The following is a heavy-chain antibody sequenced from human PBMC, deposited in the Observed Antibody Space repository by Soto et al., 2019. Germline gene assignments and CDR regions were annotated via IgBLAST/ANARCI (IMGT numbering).Heavy chain of an antibody. V-gene: IGHV3-21*04. CDR3: ASAMTMGCYPIGF. Sequence: GVKSLCYAFAEFSICCYMMTLVRQTPGMGLEWVSSISAATTYIYYADAVKGRFIISRDNAKNSVYLQINRLRTEDSAGYYCASAMTMGCYPIGFWGQGTPVTVSS. J-gene: IGHJ1*01. D-gene: IGHD3-10*01. CDR2: ISAATTYI. CDR1: EFSICCYM.